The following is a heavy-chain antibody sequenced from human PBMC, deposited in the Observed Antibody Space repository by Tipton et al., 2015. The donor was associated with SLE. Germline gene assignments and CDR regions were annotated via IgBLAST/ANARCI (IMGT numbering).Heavy chain of an antibody. CDR2: ISYSGST. Sequence: TLSLTCTVSGDSISSGDYSWSWIRQSPGRGLEWIGYISYSGSTLYNPSLKSRVTISVDTSKNQFSLRLTSVTATDTAVYYCARSAAGGRYSGPSVSYYYYYMDVWGKGTTVTVSS. CDR1: GDSISSGDYS. V-gene: IGHV4-30-4*01. CDR3: ARSAAGGRYSGPSVSYYYYYMDV. D-gene: IGHD1-26*01. J-gene: IGHJ6*03.